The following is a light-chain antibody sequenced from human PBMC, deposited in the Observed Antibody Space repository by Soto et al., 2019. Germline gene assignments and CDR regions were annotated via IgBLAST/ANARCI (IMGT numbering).Light chain of an antibody. Sequence: EIVLTQSPATLSLSPGERATLSCRASQSVSRYLAWYQQKPGQAPMLLIYDASNRATGIPARFSGSGSGTDFTLTISSLEPEDFAVYYCQQRSNWPPTFGGGTKVEIK. CDR2: DAS. J-gene: IGKJ4*01. V-gene: IGKV3-11*01. CDR3: QQRSNWPPT. CDR1: QSVSRY.